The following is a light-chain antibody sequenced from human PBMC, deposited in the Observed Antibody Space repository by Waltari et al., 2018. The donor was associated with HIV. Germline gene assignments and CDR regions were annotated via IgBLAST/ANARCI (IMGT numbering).Light chain of an antibody. CDR1: SSNIGSNY. V-gene: IGLV1-47*01. J-gene: IGLJ1*01. Sequence: QSVLTQPPSASGTPGQRVTISCSGSSSNIGSNYVYWYQQLPGTAPKRLIYRNNQLPSGVPDRFSGSKSGTSAALAISGVRSEDESYYYCAAWDDSLLYVFGTGTKVTVL. CDR3: AAWDDSLLYV. CDR2: RNN.